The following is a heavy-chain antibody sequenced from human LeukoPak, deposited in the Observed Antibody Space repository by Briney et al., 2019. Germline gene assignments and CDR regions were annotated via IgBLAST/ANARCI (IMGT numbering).Heavy chain of an antibody. V-gene: IGHV3-48*03. CDR1: GFTFSSYE. Sequence: GGSLRLSCAAPGFTFSSYEMNWVRQAPGKGLEWVSYISNSGSTIYYADSVKGRFTISRDNAKNLLYLQMNSLRAEDTAVYYCARDYGDYGNDYWGQGTLVTVSS. CDR3: ARDYGDYGNDY. D-gene: IGHD4-17*01. J-gene: IGHJ4*02. CDR2: ISNSGSTI.